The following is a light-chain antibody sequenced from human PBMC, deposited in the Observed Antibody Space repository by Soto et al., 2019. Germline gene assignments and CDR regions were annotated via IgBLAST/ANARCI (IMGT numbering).Light chain of an antibody. CDR3: CSYAGSYTVV. J-gene: IGLJ2*01. CDR1: SSDVGGYNY. Sequence: QSARTQPRSVSGSPGQSVTISCTGTSSDVGGYNYVSWYQQHPGKAPKLMIYDDSKRPSGVPDRFSGSKSGNTASLTISGLQAEDEADYYCCSYAGSYTVVFGGGTKVTVL. CDR2: DDS. V-gene: IGLV2-11*01.